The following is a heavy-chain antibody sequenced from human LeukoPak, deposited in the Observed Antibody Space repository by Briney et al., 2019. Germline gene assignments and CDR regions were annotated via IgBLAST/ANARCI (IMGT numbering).Heavy chain of an antibody. J-gene: IGHJ6*02. V-gene: IGHV1-8*02. D-gene: IGHD2-2*02. CDR2: MNPNSGNT. CDR3: ASLVVPAAIRRYGMDV. CDR1: GYTFTSYA. Sequence: ASVKVSCKASGYTFTSYAMHWVRQATGQGLEWMGWMNPNSGNTGYAQKFQGRVTVTRNTSISTAYMELSSLRSEDTAVYYCASLVVPAAIRRYGMDVWGQGTTVTVSS.